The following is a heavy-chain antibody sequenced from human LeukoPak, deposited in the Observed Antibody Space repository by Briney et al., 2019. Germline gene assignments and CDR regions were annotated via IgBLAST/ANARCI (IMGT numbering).Heavy chain of an antibody. CDR3: ARDPRGTYDY. J-gene: IGHJ4*02. CDR2: INPSSGDT. D-gene: IGHD5-12*01. V-gene: IGHV1-2*02. CDR1: GYSFTAAYN. Sequence: GASVKVPCKASGYSFTAAYNIHWLRQAPGQGPEFLGWINPSSGDTRYAQKFQGRVTVTRDTVISTAYMELSSLTSDDTAVYYCARDPRGTYDYWGQGTLVTVSS.